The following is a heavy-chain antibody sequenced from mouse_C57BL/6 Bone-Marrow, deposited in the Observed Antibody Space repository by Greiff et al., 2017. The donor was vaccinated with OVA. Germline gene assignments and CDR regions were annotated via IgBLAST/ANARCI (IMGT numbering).Heavy chain of an antibody. CDR1: GYTFTDYY. CDR3: ARSNGSLYYCDY. Sequence: EVQLQQSGPELVKPGASVKISCKASGYTFTDYYMNWVKQSHGKSLEWIGDINPNNGGTSYNQKFKGKATLTVDKSSSTAYMELRSLTSEDSAVYYCARSNGSLYYCDYWGQGTTLTVSS. CDR2: INPNNGGT. D-gene: IGHD2-2*01. J-gene: IGHJ2*01. V-gene: IGHV1-26*01.